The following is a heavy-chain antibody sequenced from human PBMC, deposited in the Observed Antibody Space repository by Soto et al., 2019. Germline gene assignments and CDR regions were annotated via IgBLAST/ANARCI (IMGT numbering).Heavy chain of an antibody. CDR3: AKGSRRWTPDY. CDR2: IAPGNGNT. D-gene: IGHD2-15*01. V-gene: IGHV1-3*01. J-gene: IGHJ4*02. Sequence: QVQLVQSGAEVKKPGASVKVFCKASGYTFTDYAIHWVRQAPGQRLELMGWIAPGNGNTKYSQNFQGRVTITRDTSATTAYMELSSLRSEDTAVYYCAKGSRRWTPDYWGQGTLVTVSS. CDR1: GYTFTDYA.